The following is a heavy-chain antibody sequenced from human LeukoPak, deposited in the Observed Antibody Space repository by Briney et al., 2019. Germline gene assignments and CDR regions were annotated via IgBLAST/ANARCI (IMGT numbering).Heavy chain of an antibody. CDR3: AKGNSEWLVLFDY. Sequence: GGSLRLSCAASGFTFDDYAMHWVRQAPGKGLEWVSGISWNSGSIGYADSVKGRFTISRDNAKNSLYLQMNSLRAEDTALYYCAKGNSEWLVLFDYWSQGTLVTVSS. D-gene: IGHD6-19*01. J-gene: IGHJ4*02. CDR1: GFTFDDYA. V-gene: IGHV3-9*01. CDR2: ISWNSGSI.